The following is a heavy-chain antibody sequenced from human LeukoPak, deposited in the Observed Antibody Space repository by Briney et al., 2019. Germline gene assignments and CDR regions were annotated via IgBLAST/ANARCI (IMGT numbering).Heavy chain of an antibody. CDR3: ARVKRGYGDYYYYGMDV. D-gene: IGHD5-12*01. V-gene: IGHV3-21*01. CDR1: GFTFSSYS. J-gene: IGHJ6*02. CDR2: ISSSSSYI. Sequence: GGSLRLSCAASGFTFSSYSMNWVRQAPGKGLEWVSSISSSSSYIYYADSVKGRFTISRDNAKNSLYLQMNSLRAEDTAVYYCARVKRGYGDYYYYGMDVWGQGTTVTVSS.